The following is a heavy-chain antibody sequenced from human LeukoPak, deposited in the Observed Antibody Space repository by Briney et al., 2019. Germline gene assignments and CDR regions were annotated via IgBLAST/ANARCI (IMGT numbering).Heavy chain of an antibody. CDR1: GGTFSSXX. J-gene: IGHJ5*02. Sequence: SVKVSCKASGGTFSSXXISWVRXAPGQGXXXXXXXXXXFGXAXXXXXXXXXXXXTAXXSTSTAYMEXSSLRSEDTAVYYCASEYSSSDGWFDPWGQGTLVTVSS. CDR2: XXXXFGXA. CDR3: ASEYSSSDGWFDP. V-gene: IGHV1-69*01. D-gene: IGHD6-6*01.